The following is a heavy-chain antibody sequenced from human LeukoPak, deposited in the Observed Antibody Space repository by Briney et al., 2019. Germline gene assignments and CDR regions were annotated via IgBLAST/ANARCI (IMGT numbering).Heavy chain of an antibody. CDR2: ISYSGST. CDR1: GGSISSYY. J-gene: IGHJ4*02. CDR3: ARVLYSSGWYEFDY. V-gene: IGHV4-59*01. D-gene: IGHD6-19*01. Sequence: SETLSLTCTVSGGSISSYYWSWIRQSPGKGLEWIGYISYSGSTNYNPSLKSRVTISVDPSKNQFSLKLSFVTAADTAVYYCARVLYSSGWYEFDYWGQGTLVTVSS.